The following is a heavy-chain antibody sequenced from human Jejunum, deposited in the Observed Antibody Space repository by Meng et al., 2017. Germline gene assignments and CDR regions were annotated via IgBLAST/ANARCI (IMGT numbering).Heavy chain of an antibody. CDR1: GGSFSGYY. J-gene: IGHJ4*02. CDR2: IDHSGST. D-gene: IGHD3-10*01. CDR3: ARGGDPRAYYFDY. V-gene: IGHV4-34*01. Sequence: VQFNEWGAGPLNPPETLSLTCDVYGGSFSGYYCGWIRQAPGKGLEWIGDIDHSGSTNYNPSLKNRVTISVDTSRNQISLNLNSVTAADTAVYYCARGGDPRAYYFDYWGQGNLVTVSS.